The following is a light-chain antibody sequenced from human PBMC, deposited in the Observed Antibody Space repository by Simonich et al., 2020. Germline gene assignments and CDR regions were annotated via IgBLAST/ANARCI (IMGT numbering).Light chain of an antibody. J-gene: IGLJ2*01. Sequence: QSALTQPASVSGSPGQSITISCTGTSSDVGSYNIVSWYKKHPGKAPKLMIYDVMKRPSGVPVRLSGSKSGNTASLTISGLQAEDEADYYCCSYAGSYNVVFGGGTKLTVL. V-gene: IGLV2-11*01. CDR1: SSDVGSYNI. CDR2: DVM. CDR3: CSYAGSYNVV.